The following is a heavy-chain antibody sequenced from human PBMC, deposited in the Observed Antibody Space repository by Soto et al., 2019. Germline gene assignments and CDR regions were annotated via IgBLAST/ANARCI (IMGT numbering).Heavy chain of an antibody. CDR3: ARPFIVGAPGSYYTGLDV. CDR2: ISSSGIP. D-gene: IGHD1-26*01. CDR1: VGSITSHY. V-gene: IGHV4-59*07. Sequence: SDTLYLTSNVSVGSITSHYGSWIRQAPGRALQWIRYISSSGIPVYTPSLQSRLSILADPSNNHFSLALTYVTAADTATYYCARPFIVGAPGSYYTGLDVWGQGTSVS. J-gene: IGHJ6*02.